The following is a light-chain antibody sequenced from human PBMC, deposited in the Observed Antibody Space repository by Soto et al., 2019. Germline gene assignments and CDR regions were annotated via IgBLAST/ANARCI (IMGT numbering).Light chain of an antibody. V-gene: IGLV2-14*01. CDR3: SSYTSSSTLYV. CDR1: SSDVASYNY. J-gene: IGLJ1*01. Sequence: QSALTQPASVSGSPGQSITISCTATSSDVASYNYVSWYQQHPGKAPKLMIFEVFNRPSGISNRFSGSKSGNTASLTISGLQAGGEADYFCSSYTSSSTLYVFGTGTKVTVL. CDR2: EVF.